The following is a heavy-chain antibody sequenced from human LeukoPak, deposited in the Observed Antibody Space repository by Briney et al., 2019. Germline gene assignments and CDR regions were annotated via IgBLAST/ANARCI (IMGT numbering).Heavy chain of an antibody. CDR2: INHSGST. V-gene: IGHV4-34*01. CDR1: GGSFSGYY. CDR3: ARGTYYHGSGTYPWFDY. J-gene: IGHJ4*02. Sequence: MSSETLSLTCAVYGGSFSGYYWSWIRQPPGKGLEWIGEINHSGSTNYNPSLKSRVTISVDTSKNQFSLKLGSVTAADTAVYYCARGTYYHGSGTYPWFDYWGQGTLVTVSS. D-gene: IGHD3-10*01.